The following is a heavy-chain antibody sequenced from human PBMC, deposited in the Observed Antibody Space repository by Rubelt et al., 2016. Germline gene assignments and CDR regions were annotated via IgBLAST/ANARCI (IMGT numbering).Heavy chain of an antibody. J-gene: IGHJ4*02. Sequence: QVQLVQSGAEVKKPGSSVKVSCKASGGTFSSYAISWVRQAPGQGLEWVGWISADDGYTNYARNLQDRVTLTTDASARTAYIGWRSLTPDDTAVYYCAITDRNNAIDYWGQGTPVTVSS. CDR1: GGTFSSYA. CDR2: ISADDGYT. D-gene: IGHD1/OR15-1a*01. V-gene: IGHV1-18*01. CDR3: AITDRNNAIDY.